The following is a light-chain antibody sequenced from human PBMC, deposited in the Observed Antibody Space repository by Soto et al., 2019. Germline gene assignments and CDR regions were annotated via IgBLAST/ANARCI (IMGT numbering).Light chain of an antibody. Sequence: DIVMTESPDCLAVSLGERATINCKSSQSVLYGSNNNNYLAWYQQKPGQPPKLLIYWASTRESGVPDRFSGSGSGTDFTLTISSLQAEDVAVYYCQQYYSIPPTFGQGTKVDIK. CDR3: QQYYSIPPT. J-gene: IGKJ2*01. V-gene: IGKV4-1*01. CDR2: WAS. CDR1: QSVLYGSNNNNY.